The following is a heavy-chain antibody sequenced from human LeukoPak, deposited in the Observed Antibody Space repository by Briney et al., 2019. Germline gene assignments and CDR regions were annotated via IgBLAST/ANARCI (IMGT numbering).Heavy chain of an antibody. CDR3: ARDHSRYNWNDGWGGRYFDY. J-gene: IGHJ4*02. Sequence: EASVTVSFKGSGYTFTSYGISWVRQAPGQGLEWMGWISAYNGNTNYAQKLQGRVTMTTDTSTSTAYMELRSLRSDDTAVYYCARDHSRYNWNDGWGGRYFDYWGQGTLVTVSS. CDR2: ISAYNGNT. V-gene: IGHV1-18*01. D-gene: IGHD1-20*01. CDR1: GYTFTSYG.